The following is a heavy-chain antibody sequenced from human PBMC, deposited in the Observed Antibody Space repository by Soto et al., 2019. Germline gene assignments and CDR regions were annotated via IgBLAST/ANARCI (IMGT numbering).Heavy chain of an antibody. CDR3: ARGALGVYYYYYGMDV. CDR1: GGSISSYY. J-gene: IGHJ6*02. V-gene: IGHV4-59*08. Sequence: PSETLSLTCTVSGGSISSYYWSWIRQPPGKGLEWIGYIYYSGSTNYNPSLKSRVTISVDTSKNQFSLKLSSVTAADTAVYYCARGALGVYYYYYGMDVWGQGTTVTVSS. CDR2: IYYSGST. D-gene: IGHD3-16*01.